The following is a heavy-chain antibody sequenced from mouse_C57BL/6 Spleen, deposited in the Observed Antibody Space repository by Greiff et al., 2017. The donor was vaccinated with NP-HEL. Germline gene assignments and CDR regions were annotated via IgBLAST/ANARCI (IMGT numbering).Heavy chain of an antibody. CDR3: ARSGDYEAY. D-gene: IGHD2-4*01. V-gene: IGHV1-81*01. Sequence: VQLQQSGAELARPGASVKLSCKASGYTFTSYGISWVKQRTGQGLEWIGEIYPRSGNTYYNEKFKGKATLTADKSSSTAYMELRSLTSEDSAVYFCARSGDYEAYWGQGTLVTVSA. J-gene: IGHJ3*01. CDR1: GYTFTSYG. CDR2: IYPRSGNT.